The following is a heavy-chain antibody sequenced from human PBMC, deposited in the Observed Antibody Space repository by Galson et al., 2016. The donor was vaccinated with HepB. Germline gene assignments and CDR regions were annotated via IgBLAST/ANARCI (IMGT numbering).Heavy chain of an antibody. CDR1: GFSLSTSGMR. CDR3: ARMGPGLRNYFDY. D-gene: IGHD4-17*01. J-gene: IGHJ4*02. CDR2: IDWDDAY. V-gene: IGHV2-70*04. Sequence: PALVKPTQTLTLTCTFSGFSLSTSGMRVSWIRQPPGKALEWLARIDWDDAYFYRKSLKTRLTISKDTSKNQVVLTMTNMDPVDTATYYCARMGPGLRNYFDYWGQGTLVTVSS.